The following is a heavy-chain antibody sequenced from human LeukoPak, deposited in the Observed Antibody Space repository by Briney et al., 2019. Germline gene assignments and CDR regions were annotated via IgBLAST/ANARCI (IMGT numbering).Heavy chain of an antibody. J-gene: IGHJ6*03. CDR1: GYTFTSYD. CDR2: MNPNSGNT. Sequence: ASVKVSCKASGYTFTSYDINWVRQATGQGLEWMGWMNPNSGNTGYAQKFQGRVTITRNTSISTAYMELSSLRSEDTAVYYCAKAGGAGSGSCVYYYYMDVWGKGTTVTVSS. V-gene: IGHV1-8*03. D-gene: IGHD3-10*01. CDR3: AKAGGAGSGSCVYYYYMDV.